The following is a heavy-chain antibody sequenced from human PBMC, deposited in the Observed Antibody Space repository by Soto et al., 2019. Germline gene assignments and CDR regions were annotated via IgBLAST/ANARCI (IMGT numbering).Heavy chain of an antibody. J-gene: IGHJ4*02. V-gene: IGHV3-7*01. CDR2: IKWDASEK. CDR3: ARGWIQLWLSFDY. CDR1: GFSFGVYW. Sequence: GGSLRLSCGASGFSFGVYWMSWVRQAPGKGLEWLATIKWDASEKRYVDSVKGRFTISRDNSKNTLYLQMNSLRAEDTAVYYCARGWIQLWLSFDYWGQGTLVTVSS. D-gene: IGHD5-18*01.